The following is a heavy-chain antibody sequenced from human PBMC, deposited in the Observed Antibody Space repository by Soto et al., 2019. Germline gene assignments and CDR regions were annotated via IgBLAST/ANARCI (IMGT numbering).Heavy chain of an antibody. CDR2: IISSSSYI. V-gene: IGHV3-21*01. CDR3: ARDPIWFAELFYGDY. CDR1: GFPFSSYS. Sequence: GGSLRLSCAASGFPFSSYSMNWVRQATGKGLDWVSSIISSSSYIYYSASVKGRFTISRXNAKNSLYLQMKSVRAEDTAVSYCARDPIWFAELFYGDYSGQGTLVTVS. J-gene: IGHJ4*02. D-gene: IGHD3-10*01.